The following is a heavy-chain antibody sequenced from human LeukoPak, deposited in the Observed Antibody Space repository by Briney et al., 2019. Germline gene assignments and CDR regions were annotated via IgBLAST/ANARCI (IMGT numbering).Heavy chain of an antibody. CDR2: AYYTEEN. D-gene: IGHD6-19*01. J-gene: IGHJ6*02. V-gene: IGHV4-39*01. Sequence: PSLTLSLTCTVSGCSVASSGFYWVGIRQSPGKGGEWCGSAYYTEENSFTQSLKSRLTISVDTSKNQFALTLTSVTAADTAVYYCGRHVSNGCDYHYGLDVWGQGPTVTASS. CDR1: GCSVASSGFY. CDR3: GRHVSNGCDYHYGLDV.